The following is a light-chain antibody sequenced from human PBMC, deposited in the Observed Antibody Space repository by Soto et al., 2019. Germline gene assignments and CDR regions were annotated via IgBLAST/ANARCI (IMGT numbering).Light chain of an antibody. Sequence: QFALTQPASVSGSPGQSITISWTGTSSDVGGYNYVSWYQQHPGKASKLMIYDVSNRPSGVSNRFSGSKSGNTASLTISGLQAEDEADYYCSSYTSSSTLDVFGTGTKLTVL. CDR3: SSYTSSSTLDV. CDR2: DVS. J-gene: IGLJ1*01. V-gene: IGLV2-14*01. CDR1: SSDVGGYNY.